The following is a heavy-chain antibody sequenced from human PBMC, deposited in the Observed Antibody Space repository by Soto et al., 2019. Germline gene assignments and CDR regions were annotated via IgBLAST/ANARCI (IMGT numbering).Heavy chain of an antibody. CDR1: CYTVTSYG. V-gene: IGHV1-18*01. Sequence: QVPLVQSGAEVKKPGASVKVSCKASCYTVTSYGISWVRQAPGQGLEWMGWISSYNGTPNYAQTLQGRVTMTTDTATSSENGVLWRLSSDDTAVYYCRRDGSDILVVVAASHPPRGVGFDPWVEGTMVTVSS. D-gene: IGHD2-15*01. J-gene: IGHJ5*02. CDR3: RRDGSDILVVVAASHPPRGVGFDP. CDR2: ISSYNGTP.